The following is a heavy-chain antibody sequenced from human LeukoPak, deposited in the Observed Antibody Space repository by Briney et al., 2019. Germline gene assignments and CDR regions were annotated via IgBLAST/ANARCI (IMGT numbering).Heavy chain of an antibody. Sequence: SETLSLTCTVSGGSISTYYWTWIRQPPGKGLEWIGYIYYSGSTNYNPSLRSRVTISLDTSKNQFSLKLSSVTAADTAVYYCARGPSGPYYFDYWGQGTLVTVSS. CDR2: IYYSGST. D-gene: IGHD1-1*01. V-gene: IGHV4-59*01. J-gene: IGHJ4*02. CDR3: ARGPSGPYYFDY. CDR1: GGSISTYY.